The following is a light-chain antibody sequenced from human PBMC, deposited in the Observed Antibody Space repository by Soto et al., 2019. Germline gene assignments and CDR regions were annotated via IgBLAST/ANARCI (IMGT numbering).Light chain of an antibody. Sequence: EIVLTQSPGTLSLSPGERATLSCRASQSVSSSYLAWYQQNPGRAPRLLIYGASSRATGIPDRFSGSGSGTDFTLTISRLEPEDFAVYYCQQCGSSPPYTFGQGTKLEIK. V-gene: IGKV3-20*01. CDR1: QSVSSSY. CDR2: GAS. CDR3: QQCGSSPPYT. J-gene: IGKJ2*01.